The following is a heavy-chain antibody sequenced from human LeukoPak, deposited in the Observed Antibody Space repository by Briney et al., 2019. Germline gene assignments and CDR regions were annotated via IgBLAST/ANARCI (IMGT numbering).Heavy chain of an antibody. CDR2: IKQDGSEK. J-gene: IGHJ5*02. V-gene: IGHV3-7*05. D-gene: IGHD3-3*01. Sequence: SGGSLRLSCAASGFTFSSYGMHWVRQAPGKGLEWVANIKQDGSEKYYVDSVKGRFTISRDNAKNSLYLQMNSLRAEDTAVYYCARDRTYYDFWSGYYGLSGFDPWGQGTLVTVSS. CDR1: GFTFSSYG. CDR3: ARDRTYYDFWSGYYGLSGFDP.